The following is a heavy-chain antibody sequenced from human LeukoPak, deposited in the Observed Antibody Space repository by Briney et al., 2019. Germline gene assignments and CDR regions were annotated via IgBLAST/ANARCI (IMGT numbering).Heavy chain of an antibody. CDR3: ARVKCSSTSCYTYYYYYGMDV. Sequence: PSETLSLTCTVSGGSISSGGYYWSWIRQHPGKGLEWIGYIYYSGSTYYNPSLKSRVTISVDTSKNQFSLKLSSVTAADTAVYYCARVKCSSTSCYTYYYYYGMDVWGQGTTVTVSS. CDR2: IYYSGST. V-gene: IGHV4-31*03. D-gene: IGHD2-2*01. J-gene: IGHJ6*02. CDR1: GGSISSGGYY.